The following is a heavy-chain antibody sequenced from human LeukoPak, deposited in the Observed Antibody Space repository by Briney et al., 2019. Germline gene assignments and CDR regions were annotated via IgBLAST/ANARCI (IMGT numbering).Heavy chain of an antibody. Sequence: PSETLSLTCTVSGASVSSGGYYWSWIRQHPGKGLEWIGYIYYSGSTNYNPSLKSRVTISVDASKNQFSLKLSSVTAADTAVYYCARGASYSYGISPFDYWGQGTLVTVSS. CDR3: ARGASYSYGISPFDY. CDR1: GASVSSGGYY. V-gene: IGHV4-61*08. J-gene: IGHJ4*02. CDR2: IYYSGST. D-gene: IGHD5-18*01.